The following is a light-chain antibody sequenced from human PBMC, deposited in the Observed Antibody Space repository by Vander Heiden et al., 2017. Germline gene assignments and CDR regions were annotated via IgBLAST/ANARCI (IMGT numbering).Light chain of an antibody. CDR2: GAS. V-gene: IGKV3-15*01. CDR1: QSVSSN. Sequence: EILMMQSPATLSVSPGERATLSCRASQSVSSNLAWYQQKPGQAPRLLIYGASTRATGIPARFSGSGSGTEFTLTISSLQSEDFAVYYCQQYNNWPRTFGQGTKVEIK. CDR3: QQYNNWPRT. J-gene: IGKJ1*01.